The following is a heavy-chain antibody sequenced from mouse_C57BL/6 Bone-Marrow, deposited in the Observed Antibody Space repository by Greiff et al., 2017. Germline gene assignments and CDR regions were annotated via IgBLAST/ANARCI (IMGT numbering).Heavy chain of an antibody. V-gene: IGHV1-64*01. D-gene: IGHD3-2*02. Sequence: QVQLQQSGAELVKPGASVKLSCKASGYTFTSYWMHWVKQRPGQGLEWIGMIHPNSGSTNYNEKFKSKATLTVDKSSSTAYMQLSSLTSEDSAVYYCARWGQLRPLAYWGQGTLVTVSA. J-gene: IGHJ3*01. CDR3: ARWGQLRPLAY. CDR1: GYTFTSYW. CDR2: IHPNSGST.